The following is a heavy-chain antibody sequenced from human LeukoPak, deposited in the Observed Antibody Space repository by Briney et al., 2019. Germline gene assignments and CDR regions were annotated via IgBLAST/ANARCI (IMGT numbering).Heavy chain of an antibody. CDR3: AKDTQQWLSDAFDI. D-gene: IGHD6-19*01. V-gene: IGHV1-69*05. J-gene: IGHJ3*02. CDR1: GGTFSSYA. Sequence: GASVKVSCKASGGTFSSYAISWVRQAPGQGLEWMGGIIPIFGTANYAQKFQGRVTITTDESTSTAYMELSSLRSEDTAVYYCAKDTQQWLSDAFDIWGQGTMVTVSS. CDR2: IIPIFGTA.